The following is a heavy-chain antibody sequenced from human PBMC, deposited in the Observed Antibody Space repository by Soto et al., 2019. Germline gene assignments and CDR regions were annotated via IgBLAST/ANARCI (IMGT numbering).Heavy chain of an antibody. V-gene: IGHV3-15*01. CDR3: TTTQKIVTGTTVRVYYCYMDV. Sequence: EVQLVESGGGLVKPGGSLRLSCAASGFTFSNAWMSWVRQAPGKGLEWVGRIKSKTDGGTTDYAAPVKGRFTISRDDSKNTLYLQINSLKTGDTAVYYCTTTQKIVTGTTVRVYYCYMDVWGKGTTVTVSS. J-gene: IGHJ6*03. CDR2: IKSKTDGGTT. CDR1: GFTFSNAW. D-gene: IGHD4-4*01.